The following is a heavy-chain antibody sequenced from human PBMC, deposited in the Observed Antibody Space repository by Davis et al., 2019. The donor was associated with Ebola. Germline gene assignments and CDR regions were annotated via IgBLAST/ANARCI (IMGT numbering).Heavy chain of an antibody. CDR3: ARGYCSGGRCDYYGMDV. Sequence: GESLKISCAASGFTFSSYAMHWVRQAPGKGLEWVAFIQYGGSKEFYAESVKGRFTISRDNSKNTLYLQMNSLRAEDTAVYYCARGYCSGGRCDYYGMDVWGKGTTATVSS. D-gene: IGHD2-15*01. CDR2: IQYGGSKE. J-gene: IGHJ6*04. CDR1: GFTFSSYA. V-gene: IGHV3-30*04.